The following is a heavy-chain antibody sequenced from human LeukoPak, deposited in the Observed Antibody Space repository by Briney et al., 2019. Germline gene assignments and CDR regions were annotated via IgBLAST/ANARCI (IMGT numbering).Heavy chain of an antibody. CDR1: GGSISGYY. CDR2: SGST. D-gene: IGHD3-10*01. Sequence: SETLSLTCTVSGGSISGYYWSWIRQPPGKGLERIGSGSTYYNPSLKSRVTISVDTSKNQFSLKLSSVTAADTAVYYCAREIPAYYYGPIGSNWFDPWGQGTLVTVSS. V-gene: IGHV4-59*01. CDR3: AREIPAYYYGPIGSNWFDP. J-gene: IGHJ5*02.